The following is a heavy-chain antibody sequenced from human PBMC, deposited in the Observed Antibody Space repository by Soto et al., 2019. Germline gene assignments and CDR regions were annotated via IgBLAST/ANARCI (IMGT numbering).Heavy chain of an antibody. CDR1: NGSISSSNW. CDR2: IYHTGST. J-gene: IGHJ4*02. CDR3: ARAVAGLDFDY. D-gene: IGHD6-19*01. Sequence: HVQLQESGPGLVKPSGTLSLTCAVSNGSISSSNWWNWVRQPPGMELEWIEEIYHTGSTNYNPSLKSRVTISVDKSKNQFSLRLNSVTAADTAVYYCARAVAGLDFDYWGQGTLVTVSS. V-gene: IGHV4-4*02.